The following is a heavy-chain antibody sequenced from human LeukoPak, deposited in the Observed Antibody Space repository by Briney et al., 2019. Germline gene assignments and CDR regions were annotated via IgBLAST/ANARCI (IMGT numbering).Heavy chain of an antibody. CDR1: GYTFTSYD. V-gene: IGHV1-69*05. CDR3: ASNGDYY. J-gene: IGHJ4*02. D-gene: IGHD4-17*01. Sequence: ASVKVSCKASGYTFTSYDINWVRQATGQGLEWMGRIIPIFGTANYAQKFQGRVTITTDESTSTAYMELSSLRSEDTAVYYCASNGDYYWGQGTLVTVSS. CDR2: IIPIFGTA.